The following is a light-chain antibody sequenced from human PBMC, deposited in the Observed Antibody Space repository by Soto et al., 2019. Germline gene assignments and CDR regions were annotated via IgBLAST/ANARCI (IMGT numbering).Light chain of an antibody. CDR2: AAS. Sequence: DIPMTQSPSSLSASVGDRVTITCRASQNIYSYLNWYHQQPGEAPKLLIYAASSLQSGVPSRFSGSGSGTDFTLTITSLQPEDFATYYCQQSYRTPRTFGQGTKVE. CDR1: QNIYSY. V-gene: IGKV1-39*01. CDR3: QQSYRTPRT. J-gene: IGKJ1*01.